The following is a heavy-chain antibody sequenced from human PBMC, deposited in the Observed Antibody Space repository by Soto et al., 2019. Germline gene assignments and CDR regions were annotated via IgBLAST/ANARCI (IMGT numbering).Heavy chain of an antibody. Sequence: GGSLRLSCAASGFTFSSYWMSWVRQAPGKGLEWVANIKQDGSEKYYVDSVKGRFTISRDNAKNSLYLQMNSLRAEDTAVYYCAREAPYDYIWGSYRYFDYWGQGTLVTVSS. D-gene: IGHD3-16*02. CDR3: AREAPYDYIWGSYRYFDY. CDR2: IKQDGSEK. CDR1: GFTFSSYW. V-gene: IGHV3-7*01. J-gene: IGHJ4*02.